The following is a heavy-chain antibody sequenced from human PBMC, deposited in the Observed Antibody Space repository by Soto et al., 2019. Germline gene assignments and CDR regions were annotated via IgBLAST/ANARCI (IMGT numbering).Heavy chain of an antibody. CDR3: ARDILRYSSGWYQRYYYYGMDV. CDR2: INAGNGNT. D-gene: IGHD6-19*01. J-gene: IGHJ6*02. V-gene: IGHV1-3*01. Sequence: GASVKVSCKASGYTFTSYAMHWVRQAPGQRLEWMGWINAGNGNTKYSRKFQGRVTITRDTSASTAYMELSSLRSEDTAVYYCARDILRYSSGWYQRYYYYGMDVWGQGTTVTVSS. CDR1: GYTFTSYA.